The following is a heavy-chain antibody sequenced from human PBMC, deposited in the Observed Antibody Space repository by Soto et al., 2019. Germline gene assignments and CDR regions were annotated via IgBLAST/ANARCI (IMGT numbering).Heavy chain of an antibody. D-gene: IGHD3-3*01. CDR1: GYSINSYY. J-gene: IGHJ6*02. Sequence: PXETLSLTCAVSGYSINSYYWSWIRQPAGKGLEWIGRIYTSGSTNYNPSLKSRVTMSVDTSKNQFSLKLNSVTAADTAVYYCARELMTYYDFWSGSNPAGMDVWGQGTTVTVSS. V-gene: IGHV4-4*07. CDR3: ARELMTYYDFWSGSNPAGMDV. CDR2: IYTSGST.